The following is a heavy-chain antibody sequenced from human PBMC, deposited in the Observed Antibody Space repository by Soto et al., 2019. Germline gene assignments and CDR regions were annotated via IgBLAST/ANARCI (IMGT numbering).Heavy chain of an antibody. Sequence: ASVKVSCKASGYTFITYYMHWVRQAPGQGLEWMGIIDPSGGNTNYAQKFQGRVSMTRDTSTTTVYMELSSLRSEDTAVYYCARGYLDYPGQGTLVTVSS. J-gene: IGHJ4*02. CDR1: GYTFITYY. CDR2: IDPSGGNT. V-gene: IGHV1-46*01. CDR3: ARGYLDY. D-gene: IGHD1-20*01.